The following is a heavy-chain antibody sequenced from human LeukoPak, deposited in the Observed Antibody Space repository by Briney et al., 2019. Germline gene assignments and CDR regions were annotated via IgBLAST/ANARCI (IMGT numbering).Heavy chain of an antibody. V-gene: IGHV4-39*07. Sequence: PSETLSLTCTVSGGPISSSSYYWGWIRQPPGKGLEWIGSIYYSGSTYYNPSLKSRVTISVDTSKNQFSLKLSSVTAADTAVYYCARDYGTKYYYDSSGLYWGQGTLVTVSS. J-gene: IGHJ4*02. CDR3: ARDYGTKYYYDSSGLY. CDR1: GGPISSSSYY. CDR2: IYYSGST. D-gene: IGHD3-22*01.